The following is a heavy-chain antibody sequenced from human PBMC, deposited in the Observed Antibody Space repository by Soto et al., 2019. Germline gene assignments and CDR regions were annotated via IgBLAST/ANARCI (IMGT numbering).Heavy chain of an antibody. CDR1: GFTVSTYG. CDR3: ARWNGYGDY. Sequence: EVQLLESGGGLVQPGGSLRLSCAASGFTVSTYGVTWVRQAPGKGLEWVSGFTGVIGTTHYADSVKGRFTITRDNSNNTVYLQMNSLRVADTAVYYCARWNGYGDYWGRGTLVTVSS. D-gene: IGHD1-1*01. CDR2: FTGVIGTT. J-gene: IGHJ4*02. V-gene: IGHV3-23*01.